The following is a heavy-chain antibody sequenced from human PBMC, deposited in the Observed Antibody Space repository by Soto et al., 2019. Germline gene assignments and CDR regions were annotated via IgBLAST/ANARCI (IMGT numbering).Heavy chain of an antibody. CDR1: GGSISTSHW. V-gene: IGHV4-4*02. Sequence: SETPSLTCAVSGGSISTSHWSNWVRQPPGKGLEWIGEISHSGSTHYNPSLKSRVTISVDTSKNQFSLKLSSVTAADTAVYYCARDSATLTGDWAPDAFDIWGQGTMVTVSS. J-gene: IGHJ3*02. CDR3: ARDSATLTGDWAPDAFDI. CDR2: ISHSGST. D-gene: IGHD7-27*01.